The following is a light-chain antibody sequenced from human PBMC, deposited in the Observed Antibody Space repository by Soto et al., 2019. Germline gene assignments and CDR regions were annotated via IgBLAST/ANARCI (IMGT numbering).Light chain of an antibody. J-gene: IGLJ1*01. CDR1: SSDVGGYSY. CDR3: FSYAGSYTFF. CDR2: DVT. V-gene: IGLV2-11*01. Sequence: QSVLTQPRSVSGSPGQSVTISCTGTSSDVGGYSYVSWYQQHPGKAPKLMIYDVTTRPSGIPDRFSGSKSGNTASLTISGLQAEDEADYYCFSYAGSYTFFFGTGTKVTVL.